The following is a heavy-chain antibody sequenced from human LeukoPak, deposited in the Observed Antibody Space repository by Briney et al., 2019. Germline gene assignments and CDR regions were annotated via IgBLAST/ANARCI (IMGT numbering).Heavy chain of an antibody. Sequence: GGSLRLSCAASGFTFSNYAMSWVRQAPGKGLEWVSAISGSASSTYHADSVKGRFTISRDNVESSLYLQMNSLRAEDTAVYYCARETTVIGTSYYLDYWGQGTLVTVSS. CDR3: ARETTVIGTSYYLDY. V-gene: IGHV3-23*01. D-gene: IGHD4-17*01. J-gene: IGHJ4*02. CDR2: ISGSASST. CDR1: GFTFSNYA.